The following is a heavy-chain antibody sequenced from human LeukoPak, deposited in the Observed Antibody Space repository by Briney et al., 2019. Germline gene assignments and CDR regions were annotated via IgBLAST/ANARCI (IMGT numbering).Heavy chain of an antibody. CDR2: IYSSGNS. CDR1: GDSITTNSYW. Sequence: PSETLSLTCRLSGDSITTNSYWWGWIRQSPGKGLEWIGRIYSSGNSYYNPSLKSRATISPDTSKNQYYLRLTSVTAADAAVYYCARRGIWDLQIGYWFDPWGQGILVTVSS. J-gene: IGHJ5*02. CDR3: ARRGIWDLQIGYWFDP. D-gene: IGHD3-16*01. V-gene: IGHV4-39*01.